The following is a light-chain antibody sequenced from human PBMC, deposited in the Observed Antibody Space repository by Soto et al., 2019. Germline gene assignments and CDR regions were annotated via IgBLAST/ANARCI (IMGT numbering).Light chain of an antibody. J-gene: IGKJ3*01. Sequence: DIVLTQSPSTLSCSPVERSTLSCRASESTSGYLAWYQQKPGQAPRLLIYDASNRATGIPARFSGSGSGTDFTLTISSLEPEDFAVYYCQQRSNIFGPGTKVDIK. CDR2: DAS. CDR3: QQRSNI. CDR1: ESTSGY. V-gene: IGKV3-11*01.